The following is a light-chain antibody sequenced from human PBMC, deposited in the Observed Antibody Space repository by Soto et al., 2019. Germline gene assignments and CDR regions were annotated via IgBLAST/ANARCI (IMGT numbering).Light chain of an antibody. CDR3: QQRSNWPPWM. CDR1: QSVSSY. Sequence: EIELTQSPATLSLTPGERATLSCRASQSVSSYLAWYQQKPGQAPRLLIYDASNRATGIPARFSGSGSGTDFTLTISSLEPEDFAVYYCQQRSNWPPWMFGQGTKVEIK. J-gene: IGKJ1*01. CDR2: DAS. V-gene: IGKV3-11*01.